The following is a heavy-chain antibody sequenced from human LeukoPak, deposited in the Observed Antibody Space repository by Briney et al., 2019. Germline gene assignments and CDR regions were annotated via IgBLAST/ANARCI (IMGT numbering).Heavy chain of an antibody. CDR3: STTYYYDSSEGY. V-gene: IGHV3-15*01. CDR2: IKSKTDGGTT. J-gene: IGHJ4*02. D-gene: IGHD3-22*01. Sequence: GGSLRLSCAASGFTFSNYGMSWVRQAPGKGLEWVGRIKSKTDGGTTDYAAPVKGRFTISRDDSKSTLYLQMNSLKTEDTAVYYCSTTYYYDSSEGYWGQGTLVTVSS. CDR1: GFTFSNYG.